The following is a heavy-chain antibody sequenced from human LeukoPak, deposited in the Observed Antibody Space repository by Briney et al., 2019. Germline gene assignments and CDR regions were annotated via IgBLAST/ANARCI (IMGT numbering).Heavy chain of an antibody. V-gene: IGHV1-2*02. D-gene: IGHD1-26*01. CDR1: GYTFTGYY. J-gene: IGHJ6*03. Sequence: ASVKVSCKASGYTFTGYYMHWVRQAPGQGLEWMGWINPNSGGTNYAQKFQGRVTMTRDTSISTAYMELSKLRSDDTAVYYCARGWSGSYYSHYYYYMDVWGKGTTVTVSS. CDR2: INPNSGGT. CDR3: ARGWSGSYYSHYYYYMDV.